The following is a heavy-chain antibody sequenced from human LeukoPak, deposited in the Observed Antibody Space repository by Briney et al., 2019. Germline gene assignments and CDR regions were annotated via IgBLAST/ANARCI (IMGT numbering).Heavy chain of an antibody. CDR1: GFTFSSYT. CDR2: ISASGGSK. Sequence: GGSLSLSCTASGFTFSSYTMAWVRQAPGKGLEWVSGISASGGSKHYADSVKGRFTIARDQSKKTLYLQMNSLGAEDTALYYCAKGDHDTSDYYGTRFDYWGQGTLVTVSS. J-gene: IGHJ4*02. D-gene: IGHD3-22*01. V-gene: IGHV3-23*01. CDR3: AKGDHDTSDYYGTRFDY.